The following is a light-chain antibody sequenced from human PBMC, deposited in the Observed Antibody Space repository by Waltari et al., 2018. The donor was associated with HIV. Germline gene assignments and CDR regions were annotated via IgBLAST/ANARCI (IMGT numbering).Light chain of an antibody. Sequence: QSVLTQPPPASATPGQRVTISCSGTHSNIGNHYVYWYPQLPGTAPKVLIYRNNYRPSGVPDRFSGSKSGTSASLAISGLRSEDEADYYCATWDDNLSGWVFGGGTKLTVL. J-gene: IGLJ3*02. CDR1: HSNIGNHY. CDR3: ATWDDNLSGWV. V-gene: IGLV1-47*01. CDR2: RNN.